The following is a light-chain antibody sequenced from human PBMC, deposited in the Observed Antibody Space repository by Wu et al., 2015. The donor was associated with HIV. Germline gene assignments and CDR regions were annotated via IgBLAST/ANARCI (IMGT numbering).Light chain of an antibody. Sequence: DIQMTQSPSSLSASVGDRVTISCRAGQSISSYLSWYQQKSGKAPKLLIYAASSLQSGVPSRFSGSGSGTDFTLTISSLQPEDFATYYCQQSYSTLSWTFGQGTKVEIK. J-gene: IGKJ1*01. CDR2: AAS. CDR1: QSISSY. CDR3: QQSYSTLSWT. V-gene: IGKV1-39*01.